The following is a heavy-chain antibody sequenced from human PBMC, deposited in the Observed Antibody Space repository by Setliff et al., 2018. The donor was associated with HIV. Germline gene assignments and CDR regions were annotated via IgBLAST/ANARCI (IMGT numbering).Heavy chain of an antibody. Sequence: GGSLRLSCAASGFTFSSYASGWVRQAPGKGLEWVSAISGSGGSTYYADSVKGRFTISSDNSKNTLYLQMNSLRAEDTAMYHCVKEGDTVTTTYFDFWGPGSLVTVSS. CDR2: ISGSGGST. CDR1: GFTFSSYA. J-gene: IGHJ4*02. CDR3: VKEGDTVTTTYFDF. D-gene: IGHD4-17*01. V-gene: IGHV3-23*01.